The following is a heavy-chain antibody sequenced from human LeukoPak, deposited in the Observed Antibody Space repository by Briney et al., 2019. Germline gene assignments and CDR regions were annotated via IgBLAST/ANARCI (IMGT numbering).Heavy chain of an antibody. CDR1: GFTFSSYA. D-gene: IGHD6-19*01. CDR3: AKVWYSSGYDY. J-gene: IGHJ4*02. Sequence: GTLRLSCAASGFTFSSYAMSWLRQAPGKGLEGVSAIIGSGGSTYYADSVKGRFTISRDNSKNTLYLQMNSLRAEDTAVYYCAKVWYSSGYDYWGQGTLVTVSS. V-gene: IGHV3-23*01. CDR2: IIGSGGST.